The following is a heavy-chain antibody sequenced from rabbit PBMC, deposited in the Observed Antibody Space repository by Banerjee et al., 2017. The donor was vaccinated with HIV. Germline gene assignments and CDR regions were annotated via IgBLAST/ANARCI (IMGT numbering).Heavy chain of an antibody. J-gene: IGHJ4*01. CDR3: ARDLAGVIGWNFNL. V-gene: IGHV1S45*01. D-gene: IGHD4-1*01. CDR2: ISSSGNT. CDR1: GFSFSSNYW. Sequence: QEQLEESGGDLVKPEGSLTLTCTASGFSFSSNYWICWVRQAPGKGLEYIGYISSSGNTVYASWAKGRFTISKTSSTTVTLQMTSLTAADTATYFCARDLAGVIGWNFNLWGPGTLVTVS.